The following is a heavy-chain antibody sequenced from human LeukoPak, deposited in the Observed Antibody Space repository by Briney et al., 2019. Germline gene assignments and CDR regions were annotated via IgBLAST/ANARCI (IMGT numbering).Heavy chain of an antibody. Sequence: SETLSLTCTVSGGSISSYYWSWIRQPPGKGLEWIGYIYTSGSTNYNPSLKSRVTISVDTSKNQFSLKLSSVTAADTAVYYCARAYSLSVRRFEDWAQGTLVTVSS. D-gene: IGHD2-21*01. V-gene: IGHV4-4*09. J-gene: IGHJ4*02. CDR2: IYTSGST. CDR1: GGSISSYY. CDR3: ARAYSLSVRRFED.